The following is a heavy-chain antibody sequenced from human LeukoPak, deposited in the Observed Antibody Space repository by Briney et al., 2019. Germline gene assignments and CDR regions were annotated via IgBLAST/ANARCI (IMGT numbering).Heavy chain of an antibody. CDR2: IRSDGTST. CDR1: GFTFSSYW. D-gene: IGHD5-18*01. J-gene: IGHJ6*03. Sequence: PGGSLRLSCAASGFTFSSYWMHWVRLAPGKGLVWVSRIRSDGTSTDYADSVKGRFTMSRDNAKNTLYLQMNSLRVEDTAVYYCARASGRTLQVGAAIVTYYYYYYMDVWGKGTTVTVSS. CDR3: ARASGRTLQVGAAIVTYYYYYYMDV. V-gene: IGHV3-74*01.